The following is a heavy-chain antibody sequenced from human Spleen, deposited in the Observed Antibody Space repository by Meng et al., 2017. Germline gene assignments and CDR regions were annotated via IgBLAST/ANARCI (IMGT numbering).Heavy chain of an antibody. CDR2: IIPVFGTT. V-gene: IGHV1-69*05. J-gene: IGHJ4*02. CDR1: GGTFSNYG. Sequence: QVQLVHSGAEVMKPGSSVKVSCKASGGTFSNYGISWVRQAPGQGLEWMGGIIPVFGTTNYAQKFQGRVTFTRDTSATTTYMELSGLRSEDTAIYYCTRDKWAARPSYFDYWGQGTLVTVSS. D-gene: IGHD6-6*01. CDR3: TRDKWAARPSYFDY.